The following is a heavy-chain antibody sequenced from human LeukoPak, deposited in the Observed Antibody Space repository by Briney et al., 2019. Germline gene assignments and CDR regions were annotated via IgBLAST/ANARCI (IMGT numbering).Heavy chain of an antibody. CDR3: ARLGGKEYCSSTSCYRGGFDY. CDR2: IYPGDSDT. J-gene: IGHJ4*02. Sequence: GESLKISCKGSGYSFTSYWIGWVRQMPGKGLEWMGIIYPGDSDTRYSPSFQGQVTISADKSISTAYLQWSSLKASDTAMYYCARLGGKEYCSSTSCYRGGFDYWGQGPLVTVSS. D-gene: IGHD2-2*02. V-gene: IGHV5-51*01. CDR1: GYSFTSYW.